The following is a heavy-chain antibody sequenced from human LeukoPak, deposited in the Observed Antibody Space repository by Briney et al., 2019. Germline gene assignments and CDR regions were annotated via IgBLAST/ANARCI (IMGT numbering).Heavy chain of an antibody. V-gene: IGHV4-59*01. CDR1: GGSISSYY. CDR2: IYSSGST. J-gene: IGHJ6*03. CDR3: ARQRYGSGSYQNYMDV. Sequence: SETLSLTCTVSGGSISSYYWSWVRQPPGEGLECIGYIYSSGSTNYNPSLKSRVTISVDASNNQFSLKLTSVTAADTAVYYCARQRYGSGSYQNYMDVWGKGTTVTVSS. D-gene: IGHD3-10*01.